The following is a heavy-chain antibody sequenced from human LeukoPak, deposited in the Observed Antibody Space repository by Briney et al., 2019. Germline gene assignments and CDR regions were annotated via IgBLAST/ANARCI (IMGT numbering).Heavy chain of an antibody. D-gene: IGHD6-19*01. CDR1: VFTFSNYA. V-gene: IGHV3-23*01. CDR3: ARASYSGWYTMEAFDI. CDR2: ISGSCGST. J-gene: IGHJ3*02. Sequence: PGGSLRLSCAASVFTFSNYAMSWVRQAPGKGLEWVSTISGSCGSTYYADSVKGRFTFSRHNAKNSLYVQMNSLRAEDTAVYYCARASYSGWYTMEAFDIWGQGTMVTVSS.